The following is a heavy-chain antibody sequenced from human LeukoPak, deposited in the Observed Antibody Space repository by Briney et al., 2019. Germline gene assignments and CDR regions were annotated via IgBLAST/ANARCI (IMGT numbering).Heavy chain of an antibody. J-gene: IGHJ4*02. CDR3: ARQIASTGTAGFDF. D-gene: IGHD6-13*01. V-gene: IGHV4-4*07. CDR1: GGSISSYY. Sequence: SETLSLTCTVSGGSISSYYWSWIRQPAGKGLEWIGRIYSTGSTNYNPSLKSRVTMSVDTSKNQFSLRLRSVTAADTAVYYCARQIASTGTAGFDFWGQGALVTVSS. CDR2: IYSTGST.